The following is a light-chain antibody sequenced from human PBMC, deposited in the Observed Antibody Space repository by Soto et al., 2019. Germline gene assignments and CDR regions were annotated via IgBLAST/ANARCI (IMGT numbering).Light chain of an antibody. CDR3: TSFARGSTLV. Sequence: QSALTQPAAVSGSPGQSITISCTGTSSDVGTYNLVSWYQQYPGKAPKLMIYATSKRPSGVSNRFSGSKSGDTASLTISGLQAEYEADYYCTSFARGSTLVFGGGTKVTVL. CDR2: ATS. CDR1: SSDVGTYNL. J-gene: IGLJ3*02. V-gene: IGLV2-23*01.